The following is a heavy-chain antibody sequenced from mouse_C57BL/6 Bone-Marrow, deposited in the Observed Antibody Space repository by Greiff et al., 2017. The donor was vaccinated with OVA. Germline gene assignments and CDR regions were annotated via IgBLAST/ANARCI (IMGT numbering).Heavy chain of an antibody. J-gene: IGHJ2*01. V-gene: IGHV1-55*01. Sequence: VQLQQPGAELVKPGASVKMSCKASGYTFTSYWITWVKQRPGQGLEWIGDIYPGSGSTNYNEKFKSKATLTVDTSSSTAYMQLSSLTSEDSAVYYCAREDYYGSSSYFDYWGQGTTLTVSS. CDR2: IYPGSGST. CDR3: AREDYYGSSSYFDY. CDR1: GYTFTSYW. D-gene: IGHD1-1*01.